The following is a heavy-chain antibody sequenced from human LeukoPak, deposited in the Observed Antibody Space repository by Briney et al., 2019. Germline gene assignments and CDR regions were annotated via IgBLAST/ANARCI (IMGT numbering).Heavy chain of an antibody. CDR2: IYYSGST. CDR3: AVSAYDFWSGYYAPIWAFDI. D-gene: IGHD3-3*01. Sequence: SETLSLTCTVSGGSISSGSYYWSWIRQPPGKGLEWIGYIYYSGSTNYNPSLKSRVTISVDTSKNQCSLKRSSVTAADMAVYYCAVSAYDFWSGYYAPIWAFDIWGQGTMVTVSS. J-gene: IGHJ3*02. V-gene: IGHV4-61*01. CDR1: GGSISSGSYY.